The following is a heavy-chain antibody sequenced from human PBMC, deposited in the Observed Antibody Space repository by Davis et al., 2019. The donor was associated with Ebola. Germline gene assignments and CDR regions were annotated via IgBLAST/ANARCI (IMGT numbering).Heavy chain of an antibody. CDR3: AKDSLSYCSSTSCMGFDY. V-gene: IGHV3-33*06. CDR2: IWYDGSNK. CDR1: GFTFSSYA. D-gene: IGHD2-2*01. Sequence: GESLKISCAASGFTFSSYAMSWVRQAPGKGLEWVAVIWYDGSNKYYADSVKGRFTISRDNSKNTLYLQMNSLRAEDTAVYYCAKDSLSYCSSTSCMGFDYWGQGTLVTVSS. J-gene: IGHJ4*02.